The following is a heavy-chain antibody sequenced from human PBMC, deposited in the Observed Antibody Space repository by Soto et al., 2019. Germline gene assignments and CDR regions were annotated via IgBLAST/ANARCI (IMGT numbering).Heavy chain of an antibody. V-gene: IGHV3-23*01. Sequence: PGGSLRLSCAASGFTFSSYAMSWVRQAPGKGLEWVSAISGSGGSTYYADAVKGRFTISRDNSKNTLYLQMNSLRAEDTAVYYCAKVSEVGGTMIVVVNYPLYFDYWGQGTLVTVSS. CDR2: ISGSGGST. CDR3: AKVSEVGGTMIVVVNYPLYFDY. J-gene: IGHJ4*02. CDR1: GFTFSSYA. D-gene: IGHD3-22*01.